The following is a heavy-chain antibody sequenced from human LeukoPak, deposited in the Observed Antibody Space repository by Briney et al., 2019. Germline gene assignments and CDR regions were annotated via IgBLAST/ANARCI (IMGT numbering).Heavy chain of an antibody. Sequence: PSETLSLTCAVYGGSFSGYYWSWIRQPPGKGLEWIGEINHSGSTNYNPSLKSRVTISVDTSKNQFPLKLSSVTTADTAVYYCARDVPTYYYGSGSYYPNWGQGTLVTVSS. V-gene: IGHV4-34*01. CDR3: ARDVPTYYYGSGSYYPN. CDR1: GGSFSGYY. J-gene: IGHJ4*02. CDR2: INHSGST. D-gene: IGHD3-10*01.